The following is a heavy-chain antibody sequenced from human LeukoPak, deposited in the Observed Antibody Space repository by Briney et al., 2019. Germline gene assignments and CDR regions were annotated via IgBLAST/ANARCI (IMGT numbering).Heavy chain of an antibody. CDR3: AKDNSYDTY. V-gene: IGHV3-23*01. CDR1: GFTFGIYA. CDR2: ISGSGGST. J-gene: IGHJ4*02. Sequence: GGSLRLSCAASGFTFGIYAMNWVRQAPGKGLEWVSAISGSGGSTYYADSVKGRFTISRDNSKNTLYLQMNSLRAEDTAVYYCAKDNSYDTYWGQGTLVTASS. D-gene: IGHD5-18*01.